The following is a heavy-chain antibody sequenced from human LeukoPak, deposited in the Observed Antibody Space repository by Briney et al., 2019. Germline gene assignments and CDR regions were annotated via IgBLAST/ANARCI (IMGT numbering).Heavy chain of an antibody. J-gene: IGHJ4*02. D-gene: IGHD7-27*01. Sequence: GGSLRLSCAASGFTFSNYGMTWLRQAAGKGLEWVSTIVGSGITTYYADSVKGRFTISRDNSKNTLYLQMIRLRAEDTAVYYCAKTSGFFDHWGQGTLVAVSS. CDR2: IVGSGITT. CDR3: AKTSGFFDH. CDR1: GFTFSNYG. V-gene: IGHV3-23*01.